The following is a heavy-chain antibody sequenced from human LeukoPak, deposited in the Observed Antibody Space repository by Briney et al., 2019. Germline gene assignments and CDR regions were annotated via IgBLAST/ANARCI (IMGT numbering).Heavy chain of an antibody. Sequence: SETLSLTCTVSGGSISSYYWSWIRQPAGKGLEWIGRIYTSGSTNYNPSLKSRVTMSVDTSKNQFSLKLSSVTAADTAVYYCAARYCSSTSCPFDYWGQGTLVTVSS. J-gene: IGHJ4*02. D-gene: IGHD2-2*01. CDR1: GGSISSYY. CDR3: AARYCSSTSCPFDY. V-gene: IGHV4-4*07. CDR2: IYTSGST.